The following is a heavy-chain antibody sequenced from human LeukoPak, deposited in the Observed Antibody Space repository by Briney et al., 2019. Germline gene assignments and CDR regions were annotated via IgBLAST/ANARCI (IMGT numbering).Heavy chain of an antibody. CDR2: ISWNSGYI. J-gene: IGHJ4*02. CDR1: GFTFDDHA. D-gene: IGHD5-18*01. Sequence: PGGSLRLSCAASGFTFDDHAMHWVRQAPGKGLEWVSGISWNSGYIGYADSVKGRFTISRDNAKNSLYLQVNSLGGEDTAFYYCAKVESYSYGYFDSWGQGTLVTVSS. V-gene: IGHV3-9*01. CDR3: AKVESYSYGYFDS.